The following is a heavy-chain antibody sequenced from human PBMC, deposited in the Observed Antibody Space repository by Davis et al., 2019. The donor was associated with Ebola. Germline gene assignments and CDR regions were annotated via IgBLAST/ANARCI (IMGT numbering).Heavy chain of an antibody. D-gene: IGHD2-15*01. CDR2: IKEDGSKE. J-gene: IGHJ1*01. CDR1: GITFINAW. V-gene: IGHV3-7*03. Sequence: PGGSLRLSCAASGITFINAWMSWARQAPGKGLECVAHIKEDGSKEFHVESVKGRFTISGDNAKSSLYPQMNSLRAEDTAVFYCVRGGSATAYWGQGTPVTVSS. CDR3: VRGGSATAY.